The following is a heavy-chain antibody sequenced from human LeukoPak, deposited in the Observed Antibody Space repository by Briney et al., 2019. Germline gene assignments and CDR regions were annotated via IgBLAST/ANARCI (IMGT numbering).Heavy chain of an antibody. CDR2: IYHSGST. V-gene: IGHV4-59*12. J-gene: IGHJ4*02. CDR3: ARGSIYGELDY. CDR1: GGSISSYY. Sequence: PSETLSLTCTVSGGSISSYYWSWIRQPPGKGLEWIGYIYHSGSTYYNPSLKSRVTVSVDRSKNQFSLKLSSVTAADTAVYYCARGSIYGELDYWGQGTLVTVSS. D-gene: IGHD1-26*01.